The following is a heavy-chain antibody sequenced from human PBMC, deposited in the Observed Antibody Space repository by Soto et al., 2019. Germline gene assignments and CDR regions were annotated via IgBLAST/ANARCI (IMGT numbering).Heavy chain of an antibody. D-gene: IGHD6-19*01. J-gene: IGHJ6*02. V-gene: IGHV1-69*01. Sequence: QVQLVQSGAEVKKPGSSVKVSCKASGCTFSSYAVSWVRQAPGQGLEWMGGIIPVFGTAIYSQKFQGRVTITADASTNTAYMELSSLRSEDTAMYYCARGSHPPARSGDITRWDVWGQGTTVAVSS. CDR3: ARGSHPPARSGDITRWDV. CDR1: GCTFSSYA. CDR2: IIPVFGTA.